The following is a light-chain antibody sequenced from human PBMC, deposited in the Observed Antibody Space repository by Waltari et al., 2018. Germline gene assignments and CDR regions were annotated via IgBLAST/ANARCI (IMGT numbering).Light chain of an antibody. V-gene: IGKV4-1*01. CDR1: QSVLYSSNNKNY. Sequence: DIVMTQSPVSLPVTPGESATINCKSSQSVLYSSNNKNYLAWYQQKPVQPPKLLFDWASTRESGVPDRFSGSGSGTDFTLTISSLQAEDVAVYYCQQYYSLYTFGQGTKLEIK. CDR3: QQYYSLYT. J-gene: IGKJ2*01. CDR2: WAS.